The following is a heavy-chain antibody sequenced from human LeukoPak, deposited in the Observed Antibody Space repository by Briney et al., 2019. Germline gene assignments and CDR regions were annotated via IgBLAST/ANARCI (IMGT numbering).Heavy chain of an antibody. V-gene: IGHV4-59*01. CDR1: GGSISSYY. CDR2: IYYSGST. J-gene: IGHJ6*02. CDR3: ARDYYYYGMDV. Sequence: SETLSLTCTVSGGSISSYYWSWIRQPPGKGLEWVGYIYYSGSTNYNPPLKSRVTISVDTSKNQFSLKLSSVTAADTAVYYCARDYYYYGMDVWGQGTTVTVSS.